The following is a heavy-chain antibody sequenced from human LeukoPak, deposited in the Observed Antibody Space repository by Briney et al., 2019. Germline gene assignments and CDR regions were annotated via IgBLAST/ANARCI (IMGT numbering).Heavy chain of an antibody. Sequence: GGSLRPSCAASGFTFSLFAMNWVRNAPGNGLEWISYINSGGDDIHYAASVRGRFTISRDDARNTLYLQLSSLRAEDTAVYYCARDTIQPGLIDDWGQGTLVTVSS. V-gene: IGHV3-21*05. D-gene: IGHD2-2*01. J-gene: IGHJ4*02. CDR2: INSGGDDI. CDR3: ARDTIQPGLIDD. CDR1: GFTFSLFA.